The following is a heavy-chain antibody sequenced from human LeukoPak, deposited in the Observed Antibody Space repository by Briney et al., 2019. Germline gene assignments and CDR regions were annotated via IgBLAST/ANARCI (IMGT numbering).Heavy chain of an antibody. CDR3: ARHLQPTSSLGYYYYGMDV. V-gene: IGHV4-39*01. Sequence: SETLSLTCTVSGGSISSSSYYWGWIRQPPGKGLEWIGSIYYSGSTYYNPSLKSRVTISVDTSKNQFSLKLSSVTAADTAVYYCARHLQPTSSLGYYYYGMDVWGQGTTVTVSS. CDR1: GGSISSSSYY. D-gene: IGHD6-6*01. CDR2: IYYSGST. J-gene: IGHJ6*02.